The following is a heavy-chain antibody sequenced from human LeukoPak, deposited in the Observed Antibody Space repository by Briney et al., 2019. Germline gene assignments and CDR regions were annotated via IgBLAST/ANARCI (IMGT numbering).Heavy chain of an antibody. CDR1: GGSFSGYY. D-gene: IGHD3-22*01. CDR2: INHSGST. CDR3: ASASYYYDSSASDAFDI. V-gene: IGHV4-34*01. J-gene: IGHJ3*02. Sequence: SETLSLTCAVYGGSFSGYYWSWIRQPPGKGLEWIGEINHSGSTNYNPSLKSRVTISVDTSKNQFSLKLSSVTAADTAVYYCASASYYYDSSASDAFDIWGQGTMVTVSS.